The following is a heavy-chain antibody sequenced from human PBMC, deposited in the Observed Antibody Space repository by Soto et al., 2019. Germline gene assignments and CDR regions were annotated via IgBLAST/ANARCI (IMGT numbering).Heavy chain of an antibody. V-gene: IGHV4-34*01. Sequence: KTSETLSLTCAVYGGSFSGYYWSWIRQPPGKGLEWIGEINHSGSTNYNPSLKSRVTISVDTSKNQFSLKLSSVTAADTAVYYCARAVGDFWSGYRGYGMDVWGQGTTVTVSS. D-gene: IGHD3-3*01. J-gene: IGHJ6*02. CDR1: GGSFSGYY. CDR3: ARAVGDFWSGYRGYGMDV. CDR2: INHSGST.